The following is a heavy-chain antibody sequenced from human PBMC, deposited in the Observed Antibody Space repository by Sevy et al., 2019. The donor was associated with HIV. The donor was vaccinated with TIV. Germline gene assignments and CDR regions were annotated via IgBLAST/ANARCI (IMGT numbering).Heavy chain of an antibody. V-gene: IGHV3-49*03. CDR3: SREAGVVVVVAANQFDY. D-gene: IGHD2-15*01. J-gene: IGHJ4*02. Sequence: GGSLRLSCSASGFSFGEYAMSWFRQAPGKGLEWVAFIRGKAFGGTTEYAACVKGRFTISRDDSKSIAYLQMISLKTEDTAVYYCSREAGVVVVVAANQFDYWGQGTLVTVSS. CDR2: IRGKAFGGTT. CDR1: GFSFGEYA.